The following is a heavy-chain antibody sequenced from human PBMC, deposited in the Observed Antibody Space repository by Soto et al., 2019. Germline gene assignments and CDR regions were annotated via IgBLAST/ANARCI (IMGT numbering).Heavy chain of an antibody. V-gene: IGHV3-15*01. J-gene: IGHJ4*02. CDR1: GFTFSNAW. D-gene: IGHD2-15*01. CDR2: IKSKTDGGTT. CDR3: TTQSPLLYRADY. Sequence: PGRSLRLSCAASGFTFSNAWMSLVRQAPGKGLEWVGRIKSKTDGGTTDYAAPVKGRFTISRDDSKNTLYLQMNSLKTEDTAVYYCTTQSPLLYRADYWGKGTLVTV.